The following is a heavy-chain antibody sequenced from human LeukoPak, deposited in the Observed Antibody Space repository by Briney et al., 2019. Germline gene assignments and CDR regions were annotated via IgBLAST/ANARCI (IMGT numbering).Heavy chain of an antibody. D-gene: IGHD3-22*01. CDR2: IKSDGST. J-gene: IGHJ1*01. CDR3: ARAPSEIGGYYPEYFRH. CDR1: GFTFSTYW. Sequence: GGSLRLSCAASGFTFSTYWMHWVRQAPGRGRVWVSRIKSDGSTNYADSVKGRFTISRDNAKNTVSLQMNSLRPEDTGVYYCARAPSEIGGYYPEYFRHWGQGTLVTVSS. V-gene: IGHV3-74*01.